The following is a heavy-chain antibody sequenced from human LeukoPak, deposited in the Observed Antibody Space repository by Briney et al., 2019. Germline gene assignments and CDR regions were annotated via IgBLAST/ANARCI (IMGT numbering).Heavy chain of an antibody. D-gene: IGHD2-8*02. V-gene: IGHV3-23*01. Sequence: GGSLRLSCAASGVTFSTFAMVWVRQPPAQGLEWVSSIFPSGGEIHYADSVRGRFTISRDKSTSTLSLQMNSLRAEDTAIYYCATYRQVLLPFESWGQGTLVTVSS. J-gene: IGHJ4*02. CDR1: GVTFSTFA. CDR2: IFPSGGEI. CDR3: ATYRQVLLPFES.